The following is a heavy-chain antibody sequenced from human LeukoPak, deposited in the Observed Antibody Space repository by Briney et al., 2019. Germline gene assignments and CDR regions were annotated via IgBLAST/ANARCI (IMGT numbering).Heavy chain of an antibody. CDR1: GGSFSGYY. CDR3: ASGILYGDYLRY. V-gene: IGHV4-34*01. CDR2: INHSGST. J-gene: IGHJ4*02. D-gene: IGHD4-17*01. Sequence: PSETLSLTCAVYGGSFSGYYWSWIRQPPGKGLEWIGEINHSGSTNYTPSLKSRVTMSVDTSKNQFSLKLSSVTAADTAVYYCASGILYGDYLRYWGQGTLVTVSS.